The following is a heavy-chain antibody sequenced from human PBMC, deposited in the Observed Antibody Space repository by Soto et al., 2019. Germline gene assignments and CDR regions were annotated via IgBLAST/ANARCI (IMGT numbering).Heavy chain of an antibody. J-gene: IGHJ4*02. CDR3: VRPASAYYFDY. V-gene: IGHV3-64D*06. CDR1: GFTFSSYA. Sequence: PGGSLRLSCSASGFTFSSYAMHWVRQAPGKGLEYVSAISSNGGSTYYADSVKGRFTISRDNSKNTLYLQMSSLRAEDTAVYYCVRPASAYYFDYWGQGTLVTVSS. CDR2: ISSNGGST.